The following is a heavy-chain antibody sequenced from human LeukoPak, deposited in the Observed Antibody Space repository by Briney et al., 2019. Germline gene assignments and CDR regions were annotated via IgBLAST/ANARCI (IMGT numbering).Heavy chain of an antibody. V-gene: IGHV4-4*02. CDR2: IYHSGST. CDR3: ARTGAGYYGSGYYYGMDV. Sequence: PSETLSLTCAVSGGSISSSNWWSWVRQPPGKGLEWIGEIYHSGSTNYNPSLKSRVTISVDKSKNQFSLKLSSVTAADTAVYYCARTGAGYYGSGYYYGMDVWGQGTTVTVSS. J-gene: IGHJ6*02. D-gene: IGHD3-10*01. CDR1: GGSISSSNW.